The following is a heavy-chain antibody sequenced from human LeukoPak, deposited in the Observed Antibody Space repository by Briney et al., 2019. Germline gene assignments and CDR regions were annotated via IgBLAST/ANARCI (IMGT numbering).Heavy chain of an antibody. CDR1: GFTFSNAW. CDR3: TTDVFSYYYDSSGYDAFDI. V-gene: IGHV3-15*01. CDR2: IKSKTDGGTT. D-gene: IGHD3-22*01. J-gene: IGHJ3*02. Sequence: KPGGSLRLYCAASGFTFSNAWMSWVRQAPGKGLEWVGRIKSKTDGGTTDYAAPVKGRFTISRDDSKNTLYLQMNSLKTEDTAVYYCTTDVFSYYYDSSGYDAFDIWGQGTMVTVSS.